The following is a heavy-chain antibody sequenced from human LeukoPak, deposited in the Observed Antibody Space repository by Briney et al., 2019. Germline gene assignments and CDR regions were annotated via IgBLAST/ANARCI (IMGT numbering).Heavy chain of an antibody. J-gene: IGHJ4*02. V-gene: IGHV4-61*08. CDR3: ARDRSGYGDLLDY. Sequence: SETLSLTCTVSGGSISSGGYYWSWSRQPPGKGLVWIGYIYYSGSTNYNPSLKSRVTISVDTSKNQFSLKLSSVTAADTAVYYCARDRSGYGDLLDYWGQGTLVTVSS. CDR1: GGSISSGGYY. CDR2: IYYSGST. D-gene: IGHD5-12*01.